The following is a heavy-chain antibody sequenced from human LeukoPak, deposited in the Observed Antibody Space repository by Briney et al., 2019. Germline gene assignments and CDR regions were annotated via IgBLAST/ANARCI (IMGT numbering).Heavy chain of an antibody. CDR1: GFTFRSYG. CDR3: AKKREPGLAGYGGFEY. Sequence: PGGSLRLSCAASGFTFRSYGMHWVRQAPGKGLEWVAFIRFDGDTKYYADSVKGLFTHFRHISKQTLYLQMNSLRAEDTAVDYCAKKREPGLAGYGGFEYGGQGTPVTVSS. D-gene: IGHD3-9*01. V-gene: IGHV3-30*02. J-gene: IGHJ4*02. CDR2: IRFDGDTK.